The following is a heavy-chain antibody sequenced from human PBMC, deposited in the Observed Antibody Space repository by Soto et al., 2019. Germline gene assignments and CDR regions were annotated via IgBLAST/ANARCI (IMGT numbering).Heavy chain of an antibody. V-gene: IGHV4-31*03. CDR1: GGSISSGGYY. D-gene: IGHD2-2*01. CDR3: ARDSIVVVPAAMEDYYYYGMDV. J-gene: IGHJ6*02. CDR2: IYYSGST. Sequence: QVQLQESGPGLVKPSQTLSLTCTVSGGSISSGGYYWSWIRQHPGKGLEWIGYIYYSGSTYYNPSLKGRVTISVDTSKNQFSLKLSSVTAADTAVYYCARDSIVVVPAAMEDYYYYGMDVWGQGTTVTVSS.